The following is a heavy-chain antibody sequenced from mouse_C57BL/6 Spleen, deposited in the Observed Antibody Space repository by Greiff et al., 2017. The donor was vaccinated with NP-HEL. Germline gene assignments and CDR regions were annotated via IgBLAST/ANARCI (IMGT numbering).Heavy chain of an antibody. CDR2: IDPSDSDT. V-gene: IGHV1-52*01. Sequence: QVQLQQPGAELVRPGSSVKLSCKASGYTFTSYWMHWVKQRPIQGLEWIGNIDPSDSDTHYNQKFKDKATLTVDKSSSTAYMQLSSLTSEDSAVYDYAREGGVLITTAYYAMDYWGQGTSVTVSS. J-gene: IGHJ4*01. D-gene: IGHD1-2*01. CDR1: GYTFTSYW. CDR3: AREGGVLITTAYYAMDY.